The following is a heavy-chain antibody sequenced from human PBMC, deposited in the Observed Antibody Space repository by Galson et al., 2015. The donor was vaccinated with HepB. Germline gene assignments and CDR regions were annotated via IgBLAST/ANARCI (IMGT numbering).Heavy chain of an antibody. D-gene: IGHD6-19*01. J-gene: IGHJ4*02. CDR1: GFSFFSYA. CDR3: AREASSGYYYFDY. CDR2: LYRGGST. V-gene: IGHV3-66*01. Sequence: SLRLSCAASGFSFFSYAMHWVRQAPGKGLEWVSTLYRGGSTYYADSVKGRFTISRDNSENTLFLQMNSLRAEDTAVYYCAREASSGYYYFDYWGQGTLVTVSS.